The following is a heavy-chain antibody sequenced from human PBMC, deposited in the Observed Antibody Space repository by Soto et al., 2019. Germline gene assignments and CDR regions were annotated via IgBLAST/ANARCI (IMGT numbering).Heavy chain of an antibody. CDR3: ASNYGDYVLGDYYYMDV. J-gene: IGHJ6*03. D-gene: IGHD4-17*01. CDR1: GYTFTSYD. Sequence: GASVKVSCKASGYTFTSYDINWVRQATGQGLEWMGWMNPNSGNTGYAQKFQGRVTMTRNTSISTAYMELSSLRPEDTAVYYCASNYGDYVLGDYYYMDVWGKGTTVTVSS. V-gene: IGHV1-8*01. CDR2: MNPNSGNT.